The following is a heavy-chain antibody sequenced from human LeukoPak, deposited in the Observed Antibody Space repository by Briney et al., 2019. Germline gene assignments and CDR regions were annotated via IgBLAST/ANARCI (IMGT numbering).Heavy chain of an antibody. J-gene: IGHJ3*02. CDR2: IYYSGST. CDR1: GGSISSYY. V-gene: IGHV4-59*01. CDR3: ARVGDRDAFDI. Sequence: SETLSLTCTVSGGSISSYYWSWIRQPPGEGLEWIGYIYYSGSTNYNPSLKSRVTISVDTSKNQFSLKLSSVTAADTAVYYCARVGDRDAFDIWGQGTMVTVSS.